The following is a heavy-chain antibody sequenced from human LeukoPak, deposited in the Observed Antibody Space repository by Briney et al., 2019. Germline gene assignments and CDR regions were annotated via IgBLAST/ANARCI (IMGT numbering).Heavy chain of an antibody. Sequence: GGSLRLSCAASGFTFSSYSMNWVRQAPGKGLEWVSSISSSSSYIYYADSVKGRFTISRDNAKNSLYLQMNSPRAEDTAVYYCAKGSKLVVITRDHYMAVWGKGTTVTISS. CDR2: ISSSSSYI. CDR1: GFTFSSYS. D-gene: IGHD3-22*01. CDR3: AKGSKLVVITRDHYMAV. V-gene: IGHV3-21*01. J-gene: IGHJ6*03.